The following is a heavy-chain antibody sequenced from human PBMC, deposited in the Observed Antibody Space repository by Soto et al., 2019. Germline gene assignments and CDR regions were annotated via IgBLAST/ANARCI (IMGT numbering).Heavy chain of an antibody. Sequence: QVQLVQFGAEVKKAGSSVKVSCKVSGGTFSSYFINWVRQAPGQGLEWVGGIIPVFGSASFAEKFQGRVTITADESTSTAYMELSSLRSDDTAVYYCARETPSAAAAYFFYGLDVWGQGTTVTVPS. CDR3: ARETPSAAAAYFFYGLDV. V-gene: IGHV1-69*01. D-gene: IGHD6-13*01. J-gene: IGHJ6*02. CDR2: IIPVFGSA. CDR1: GGTFSSYF.